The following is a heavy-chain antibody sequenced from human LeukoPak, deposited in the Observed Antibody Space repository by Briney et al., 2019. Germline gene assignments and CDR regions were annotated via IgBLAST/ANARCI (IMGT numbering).Heavy chain of an antibody. V-gene: IGHV3-20*04. J-gene: IGHJ5*02. CDR3: ARGADFWSGYYIGWFDP. D-gene: IGHD3-3*01. CDR1: GFTFDDYG. Sequence: GGSLRLSCAASGFTFDDYGMSWVRQAPGKGLEWVSGINWNGGSTGYADSVKGRFTISRDNAKNSLYLQMNSLRAEDTAVYYCARGADFWSGYYIGWFDPWGQGTLVTVSS. CDR2: INWNGGST.